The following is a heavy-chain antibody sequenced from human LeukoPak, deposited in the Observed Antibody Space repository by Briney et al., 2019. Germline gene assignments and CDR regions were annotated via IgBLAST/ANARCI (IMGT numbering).Heavy chain of an antibody. Sequence: GASVKVSCKASGYTFTSYYMQWVRQAPGQGLEWMGIINPSGGSTSYAQKFQGRVTMTRDTSTSTVYMELSSLRSEDTAVYYCATERGYCGGDCYSSYYYYYYMDVWGKGTTVTVSS. CDR2: INPSGGST. J-gene: IGHJ6*03. CDR1: GYTFTSYY. V-gene: IGHV1-46*01. CDR3: ATERGYCGGDCYSSYYYYYYMDV. D-gene: IGHD2-21*02.